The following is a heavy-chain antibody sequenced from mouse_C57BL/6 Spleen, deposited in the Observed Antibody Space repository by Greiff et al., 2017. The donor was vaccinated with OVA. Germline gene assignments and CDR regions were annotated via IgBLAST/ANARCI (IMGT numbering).Heavy chain of an antibody. CDR1: GYTFTSYW. CDR3: ANHLYYDYGYAMDY. V-gene: IGHV1-55*01. CDR2: IYPGSGST. D-gene: IGHD2-4*01. Sequence: VQLQQPGAELVKPGASVKMSCKASGYTFTSYWITWVKQRPGQGLEWIGDIYPGSGSTTYNEKFKSKATLTVDTSSSTAYMQLSSLTSEDSAVYYCANHLYYDYGYAMDYWGQGTSVTVSS. J-gene: IGHJ4*01.